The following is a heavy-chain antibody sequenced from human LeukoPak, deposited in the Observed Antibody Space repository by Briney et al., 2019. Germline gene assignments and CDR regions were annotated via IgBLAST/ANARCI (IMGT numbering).Heavy chain of an antibody. CDR2: ISYSGST. CDR3: ARPYYDFWSGYPGYMDV. V-gene: IGHV4-59*08. CDR1: GGSISSFY. J-gene: IGHJ6*03. Sequence: SETLSLTCTVSGGSISSFYWSWIRQPPGKGLEWIGDISYSGSTNYNPSLKSRVTISVDTSKNQLSLKLSSVTAADTAVYYCARPYYDFWSGYPGYMDVWGKGTTVTVSS. D-gene: IGHD3-3*01.